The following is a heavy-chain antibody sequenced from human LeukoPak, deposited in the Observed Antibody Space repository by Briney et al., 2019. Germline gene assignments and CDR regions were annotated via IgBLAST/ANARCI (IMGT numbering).Heavy chain of an antibody. Sequence: GGSLRLSCAASGFTFSSYWMHWVRQAPGKGLVWVSRINSDGSSTSYADSVKGRFTISRDNAKNSLYLQMNSLRAEDTAVYYCARDRGYVWGSYRSRYYYYYMDVWGKGTTVTVSS. D-gene: IGHD3-16*02. CDR2: INSDGSST. CDR3: ARDRGYVWGSYRSRYYYYYMDV. J-gene: IGHJ6*03. CDR1: GFTFSSYW. V-gene: IGHV3-74*01.